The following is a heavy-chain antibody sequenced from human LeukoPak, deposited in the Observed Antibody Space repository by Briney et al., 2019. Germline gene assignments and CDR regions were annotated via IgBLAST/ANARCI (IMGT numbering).Heavy chain of an antibody. D-gene: IGHD6-19*01. V-gene: IGHV3-53*01. CDR2: IYSGGST. J-gene: IGHJ5*02. CDR1: GFTFSSYS. Sequence: GGSLRLSCAASGFTFSSYSMSWVRQAPGKGLEWVSVIYSGGSTYYADSVKGRFTISRDNSKNTLYLQMNSLRAEDTAVYYCARDGRFSSGSSNWFDPWGQGTLATVSS. CDR3: ARDGRFSSGSSNWFDP.